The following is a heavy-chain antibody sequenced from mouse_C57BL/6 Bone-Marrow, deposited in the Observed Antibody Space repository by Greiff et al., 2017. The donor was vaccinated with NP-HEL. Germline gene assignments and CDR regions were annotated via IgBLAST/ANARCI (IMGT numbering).Heavy chain of an antibody. D-gene: IGHD1-1*01. CDR3: ARGEVTTVEATDWYFDV. J-gene: IGHJ1*03. Sequence: QVQLQQPGAELVKPGASVKMSCKASGYTFTSYWITWVKQRPGQGLEWIGDIYPGSGSTNYNEKFKSKATLTVDTSSSTAYMQLSSLTSEDSAVYYCARGEVTTVEATDWYFDVWGTGTTVTVSS. V-gene: IGHV1-55*01. CDR2: IYPGSGST. CDR1: GYTFTSYW.